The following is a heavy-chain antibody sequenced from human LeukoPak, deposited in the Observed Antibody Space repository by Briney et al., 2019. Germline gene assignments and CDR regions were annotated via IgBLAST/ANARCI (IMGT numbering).Heavy chain of an antibody. V-gene: IGHV3-66*01. CDR1: GFTFSSYA. Sequence: GGPLRLSCAASGFTFSSYAMSWVRQAPGKGLEWVSVIYSSNNTYYADSVKDRFIISRDNSKSTLYLQMNDLRAEDTAVYYCARDDDDEGPDWGQGTLVTVSS. D-gene: IGHD3-16*01. CDR3: ARDDDDEGPD. J-gene: IGHJ4*02. CDR2: IYSSNNT.